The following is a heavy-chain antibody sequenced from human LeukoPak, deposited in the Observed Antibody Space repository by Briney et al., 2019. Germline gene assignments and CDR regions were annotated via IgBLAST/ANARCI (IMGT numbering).Heavy chain of an antibody. CDR3: ARLARGSNYYYGVDA. J-gene: IGHJ6*02. D-gene: IGHD3-10*01. V-gene: IGHV1-2*02. CDR1: GYTFTGYY. Sequence: GASVKVSCKASGYTFTGYYMHWVRQAPGQGLEWMGWINPNSGGTNYAQKFQGRVTMTRDTSISTAYMELSRLRSDDTAVYYCARLARGSNYYYGVDAWGQGTTVTVSS. CDR2: INPNSGGT.